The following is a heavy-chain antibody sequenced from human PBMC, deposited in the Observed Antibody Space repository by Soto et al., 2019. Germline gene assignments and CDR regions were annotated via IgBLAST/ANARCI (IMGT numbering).Heavy chain of an antibody. CDR2: IYYSGSH. Sequence: QVQLQESGPGLVKPSQTLSLTCTVSGGSISSGGYYWSWIRQHPGKGLEWIGDIYYSGSHYYNPSLKSRVTRSVDTSKIRFSLKLSSVNDSDTAVYYCAGRRSPTYYYDSSGYSSWGKGTLVTVSS. D-gene: IGHD3-22*01. CDR3: AGRRSPTYYYDSSGYSS. J-gene: IGHJ4*02. CDR1: GGSISSGGYY. V-gene: IGHV4-31*03.